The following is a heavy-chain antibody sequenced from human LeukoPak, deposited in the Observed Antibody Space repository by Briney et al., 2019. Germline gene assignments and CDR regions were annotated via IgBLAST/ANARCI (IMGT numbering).Heavy chain of an antibody. J-gene: IGHJ5*02. D-gene: IGHD3-3*01. V-gene: IGHV3-11*04. CDR3: TRDAASGTNWFDP. CDR1: GRSFSGYY. CDR2: ISSSGTSI. Sequence: LSLTCAVYGRSFSGYYWSWVRQAPGKGLEWVSYISSSGTSIYYADSVKGRFTVSRDNARYSLHLQINSLRGEDTAVYYCTRDAASGTNWFDPWGQGTLVTVSS.